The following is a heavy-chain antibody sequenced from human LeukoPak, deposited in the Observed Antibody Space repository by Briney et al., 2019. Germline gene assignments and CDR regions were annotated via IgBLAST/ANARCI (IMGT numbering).Heavy chain of an antibody. CDR2: ISGSGGST. V-gene: IGHV3-23*01. Sequence: GESLKISCAASGFTFSSYAMSWVRQAPGKGLEWVSAISGSGGSTYYADSVKGRFTISRDNSKNTLYLQMNSLRAEDTAVYYCAKDSYGDYAFDYWGQGTLVTVSS. CDR1: GFTFSSYA. J-gene: IGHJ4*02. D-gene: IGHD4-17*01. CDR3: AKDSYGDYAFDY.